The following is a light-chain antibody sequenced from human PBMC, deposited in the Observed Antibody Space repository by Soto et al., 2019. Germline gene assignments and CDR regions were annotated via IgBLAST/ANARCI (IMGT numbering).Light chain of an antibody. CDR1: QSVGRRY. CDR2: GAS. CDR3: QQYNNWPPWT. J-gene: IGKJ1*01. Sequence: ETVLTQSPASLSLSPGERATLSCRASQSVGRRYLAWYQQKPGQAPRLLIYGASTRATGIPARFSGSGSGTEFTLTISSLQSEDFAVYYCQQYNNWPPWTFGQGTKVDNK. V-gene: IGKV3-15*01.